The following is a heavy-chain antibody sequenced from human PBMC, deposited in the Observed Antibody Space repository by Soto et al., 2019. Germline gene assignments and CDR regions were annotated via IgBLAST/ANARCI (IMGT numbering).Heavy chain of an antibody. CDR1: GFTFSNHW. CDR3: TRGHPSIYNY. V-gene: IGHV3-7*01. J-gene: IGHJ4*02. CDR2: IKEDGSEK. Sequence: VGSLRLSCAASGFTFSNHWMSWVRQAPGKGLEWVANIKEDGSEKYYVDSVKGRFTISRDNAKNSLYLQMSSLRPEDTAVYYCTRGHPSIYNYWGQGTLVTVSS. D-gene: IGHD4-4*01.